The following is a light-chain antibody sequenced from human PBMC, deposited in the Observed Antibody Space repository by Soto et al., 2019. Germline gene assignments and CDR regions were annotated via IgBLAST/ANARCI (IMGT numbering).Light chain of an antibody. Sequence: EIVLTQSPGTLSLSPGARATLSCRASQSVSSSYLAWYQQKPGQAPRLLIYGASSRAPGIPDRFSGSGSGTDFTLTISRLEPEEFAVYYCQQYGSSPYTCGQGTKLEIK. CDR3: QQYGSSPYT. CDR1: QSVSSSY. J-gene: IGKJ2*01. CDR2: GAS. V-gene: IGKV3-20*01.